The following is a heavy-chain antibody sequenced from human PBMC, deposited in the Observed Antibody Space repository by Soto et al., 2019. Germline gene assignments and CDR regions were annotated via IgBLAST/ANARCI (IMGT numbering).Heavy chain of an antibody. D-gene: IGHD4-17*01. CDR1: GFTFSSYA. Sequence: GGSLRLSCAASGFTFSSYAMSWVRQAPGKGLEWVSAISGSGGSTYYADPVKGRFTISRDNSKNTLYLQMNSLRAEDTAVYYCAKDSRGDYAFDYWGQGTLVTVSS. CDR3: AKDSRGDYAFDY. J-gene: IGHJ4*02. CDR2: ISGSGGST. V-gene: IGHV3-23*01.